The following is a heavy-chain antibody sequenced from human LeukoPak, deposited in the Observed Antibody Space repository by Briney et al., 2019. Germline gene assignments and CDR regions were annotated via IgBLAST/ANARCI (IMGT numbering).Heavy chain of an antibody. CDR1: GYTFTGYY. CDR3: AREEIRGYSYGSDY. D-gene: IGHD5-18*01. J-gene: IGHJ4*02. Sequence: ASVRVSCKASGYTFTGYYMHWVRQAPGQGLEWMGWINPNSGGTNYAQKFQGRVTMTRDTSISTAYMELSRLRSDDTAVYYCAREEIRGYSYGSDYWGQGTLVTVSS. V-gene: IGHV1-2*02. CDR2: INPNSGGT.